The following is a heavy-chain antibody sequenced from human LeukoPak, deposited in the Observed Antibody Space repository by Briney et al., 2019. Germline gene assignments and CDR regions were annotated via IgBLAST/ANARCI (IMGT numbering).Heavy chain of an antibody. V-gene: IGHV3-33*01. D-gene: IGHD4-17*01. J-gene: IGHJ6*02. Sequence: GRSLRPSCAASGFTFSSYGMHWVRQAPGKGLEWVAVIWYDGSNKYYADSVKGRFTISRDNSKNTLYLQMNSLRAEDTAVYYCARDTHDTVTTPYYYYYGMDVWGQGTTVTVSS. CDR1: GFTFSSYG. CDR2: IWYDGSNK. CDR3: ARDTHDTVTTPYYYYYGMDV.